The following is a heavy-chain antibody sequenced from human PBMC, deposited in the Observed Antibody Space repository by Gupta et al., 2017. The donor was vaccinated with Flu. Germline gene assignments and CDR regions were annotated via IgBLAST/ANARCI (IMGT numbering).Heavy chain of an antibody. V-gene: IGHV3-23*01. Sequence: WVRQAPGKGLEWVSAISGSGGSKYYAESVKGRFTISRDNSKNTLYLQRNSLRAEETAVYYCASRDIVVVPAAAYYYYGMDVWGQGTTVTVSS. CDR2: ISGSGGSK. CDR3: ASRDIVVVPAAAYYYYGMDV. D-gene: IGHD2-2*01. J-gene: IGHJ6*02.